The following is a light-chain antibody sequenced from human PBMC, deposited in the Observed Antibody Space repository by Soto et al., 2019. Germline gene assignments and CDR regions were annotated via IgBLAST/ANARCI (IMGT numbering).Light chain of an antibody. J-gene: IGKJ4*02. CDR3: QQLNSYPLS. V-gene: IGKV1-9*01. CDR2: AAS. Sequence: DIQLTQSPSFLSASVGDRVTITCRASQGISSYLAWYQQKPGKAPKLLIYAASTLQSGVPSRFSGSGYRTEFTLTICSLQPEDFATHYCQQLNSYPLSFGGGTKVEIK. CDR1: QGISSY.